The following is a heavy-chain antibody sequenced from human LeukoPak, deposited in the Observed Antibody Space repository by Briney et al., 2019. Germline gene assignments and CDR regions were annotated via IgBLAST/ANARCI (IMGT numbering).Heavy chain of an antibody. CDR2: ISYDGSNK. CDR1: GFTFSSYG. Sequence: GGSLRLSCAASGFTFSSYGMHWVRQAPGKGLEWVAVISYDGSNKYYADSVKGRFTISRDNSKNTLYLQMNSLRAEDTAVYYCARETIVVVPAAIDNYCYYYYMDVWGKGTTVTVSS. J-gene: IGHJ6*03. V-gene: IGHV3-30*03. CDR3: ARETIVVVPAAIDNYCYYYYMDV. D-gene: IGHD2-2*01.